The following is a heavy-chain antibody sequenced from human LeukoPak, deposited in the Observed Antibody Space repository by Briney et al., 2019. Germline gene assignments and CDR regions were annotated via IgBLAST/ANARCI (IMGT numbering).Heavy chain of an antibody. D-gene: IGHD6-13*01. CDR3: ARDGTAAGLYFDL. CDR1: GFTFSDYW. Sequence: GGSLRLSCAVSGFTFSDYWMKWVRQAPGKGLEWVASINQNGGEKSYVDSVKGRFTISRDNPKNSLYLQMSSLRAEDTAVYYCARDGTAAGLYFDLWGQGTLVTVSS. J-gene: IGHJ4*01. CDR2: INQNGGEK. V-gene: IGHV3-7*01.